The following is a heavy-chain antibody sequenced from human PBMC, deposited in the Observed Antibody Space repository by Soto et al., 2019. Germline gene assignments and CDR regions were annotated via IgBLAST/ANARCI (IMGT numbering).Heavy chain of an antibody. CDR3: ARDPYVVTLDY. J-gene: IGHJ4*02. CDR1: GFSFSSYA. Sequence: AGGSLRLSCAASGFSFSSYAMHWFRQAPGKGLEWVAVISYDGSNKYYADSVKGRFTISRDNSKNTLYLQMNSLRAEDTAVYYCARDPYVVTLDYWGQGTLVTVSS. D-gene: IGHD2-21*02. CDR2: ISYDGSNK. V-gene: IGHV3-30-3*01.